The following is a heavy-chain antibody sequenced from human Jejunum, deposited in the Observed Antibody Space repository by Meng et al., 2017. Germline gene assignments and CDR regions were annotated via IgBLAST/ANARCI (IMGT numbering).Heavy chain of an antibody. V-gene: IGHV6-1*01. CDR3: ARGGKYSFDY. CDR2: TYYRSKWFN. J-gene: IGHJ4*02. D-gene: IGHD1-26*01. CDR1: GDTVSNNIVA. Sequence: SQTRSLTGAISGDTVSNNIVAWNWIRQSPSRGLEWLGRTYYRSKWFNEYASSVTSRITVNPDTSKNQFSLQLNSVTPEDTAVYYCARGGKYSFDYWGQGALVTVSS.